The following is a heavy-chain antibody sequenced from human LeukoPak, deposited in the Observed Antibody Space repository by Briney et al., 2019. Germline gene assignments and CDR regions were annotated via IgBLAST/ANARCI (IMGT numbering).Heavy chain of an antibody. Sequence: SETLSLTCTVSGGSISSSSYYWGWIRQPPGKGLEWIGSIYYSGSTYYNPSLKSRVTISVDTSKNQFSLKLSSVTAADTAVYYCARHGPDVPIQLWFGGYFDYWGQGTLVTVSS. D-gene: IGHD5-18*01. J-gene: IGHJ4*02. CDR2: IYYSGST. CDR1: GGSISSSSYY. CDR3: ARHGPDVPIQLWFGGYFDY. V-gene: IGHV4-39*01.